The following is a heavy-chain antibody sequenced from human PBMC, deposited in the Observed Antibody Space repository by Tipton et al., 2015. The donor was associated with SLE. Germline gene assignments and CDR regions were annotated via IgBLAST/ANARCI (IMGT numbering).Heavy chain of an antibody. CDR2: IYYSGST. J-gene: IGHJ6*03. CDR3: ARDLRDTAMVPYYYYMDV. CDR1: GGSISSGDYY. Sequence: LRISCTVSGGSISSGDYYWSWIRQPPGKGLEWIGYIYYSGSTYYNPSLKSRVTISVDTSKNQFSLKLSSVTAADTAVYYCARDLRDTAMVPYYYYMDVWGKGTTVTVSS. V-gene: IGHV4-30-4*01. D-gene: IGHD5-18*01.